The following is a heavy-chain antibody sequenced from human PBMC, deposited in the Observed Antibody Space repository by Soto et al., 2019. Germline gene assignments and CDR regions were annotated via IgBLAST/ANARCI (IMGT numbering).Heavy chain of an antibody. Sequence: GESLKISCRTSGYKFTSYWIAWVRQMPGKGLEWMGIIFPSDSGTRYSPSFQGQVTISADRSTSTVFLQWASLKASDTAVYFCARKDKSGYFNWFDPWGQGTLVTVSS. D-gene: IGHD3-22*01. V-gene: IGHV5-51*01. CDR3: ARKDKSGYFNWFDP. J-gene: IGHJ5*02. CDR1: GYKFTSYW. CDR2: IFPSDSGT.